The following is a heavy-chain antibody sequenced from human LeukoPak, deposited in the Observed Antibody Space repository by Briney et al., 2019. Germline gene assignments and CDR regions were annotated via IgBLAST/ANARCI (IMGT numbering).Heavy chain of an antibody. CDR3: ARGYDY. V-gene: IGHV4-39*01. D-gene: IGHD6-13*01. CDR2: INYSGNT. CDR1: GGSTSGSHYY. J-gene: IGHJ4*02. Sequence: ASETLSLTCIVSGGSTSGSHYYWAWIRQSPGKGLEWIGMINYSGNTYYNPSLWSRATISVDTSTNQFTLNLNSVTAADTAVYYCARGYDYWGQGTLVTVSS.